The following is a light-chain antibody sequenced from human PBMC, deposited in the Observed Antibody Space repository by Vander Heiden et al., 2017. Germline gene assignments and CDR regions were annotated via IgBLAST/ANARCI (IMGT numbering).Light chain of an antibody. CDR1: SSNIGRNT. CDR2: SNN. CDR3: AAWDDSLNGYV. Sequence: QSVLTQPPSASGTPGPRVTIPCSGSSSNIGRNTVNWSQQLPGTAPKLLIYSNNQRPSGVPDRFSGSKTGTSASLAISGLQSEDEADYYCAAWDDSLNGYVFGTGTKVTVL. V-gene: IGLV1-44*01. J-gene: IGLJ1*01.